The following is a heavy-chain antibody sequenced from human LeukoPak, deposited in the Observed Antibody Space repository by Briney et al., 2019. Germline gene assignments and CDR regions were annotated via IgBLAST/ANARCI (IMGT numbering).Heavy chain of an antibody. CDR3: KTQLDCSSTSCYSLSGY. V-gene: IGHV3-38-3*01. Sequence: SGGSLRLSCAASGFTVSSNEMSWVRQAPGKGLEWVSSISGGSIYYADSRKGRFTISRDNSKNTLHLQMNSLRAEDTAVYYCKTQLDCSSTSCYSLSGYWGQGTLVTVSS. D-gene: IGHD2-2*01. CDR1: GFTVSSNE. CDR2: ISGGSI. J-gene: IGHJ4*02.